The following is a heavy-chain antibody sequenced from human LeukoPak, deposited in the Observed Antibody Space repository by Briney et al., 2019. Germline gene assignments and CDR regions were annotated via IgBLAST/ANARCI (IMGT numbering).Heavy chain of an antibody. J-gene: IGHJ6*03. D-gene: IGHD3-10*01. CDR1: GFTFSTYE. CDR2: ISSSSSTI. CDR3: ARDRYYGSGSYYRPYYMDV. Sequence: GGSLRLSCAASGFTFSTYEMNWVRQAPGKGLEWVSYISSSSSTIYYADSVKGRFTISRDNAKNSLYLRMNSLRAEDTAVYYCARDRYYGSGSYYRPYYMDVWGKGTTVTISS. V-gene: IGHV3-48*03.